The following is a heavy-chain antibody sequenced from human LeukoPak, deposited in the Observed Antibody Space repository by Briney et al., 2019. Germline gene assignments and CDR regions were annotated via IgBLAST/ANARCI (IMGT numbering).Heavy chain of an antibody. V-gene: IGHV6-1*01. D-gene: IGHD5-12*01. Sequence: SQTLSLTCAISGDSVSSNSAAWNWIRQSPSRGLEWLGRTYYRSKWYNDYAVSVKSRITINPDTSKNQFSLQLNSVTPEDTAVYYCAREQVVDRDGYNFQGNWFDPWGQGTLVTVSS. CDR1: GDSVSSNSAA. CDR3: AREQVVDRDGYNFQGNWFDP. J-gene: IGHJ5*02. CDR2: TYYRSKWYN.